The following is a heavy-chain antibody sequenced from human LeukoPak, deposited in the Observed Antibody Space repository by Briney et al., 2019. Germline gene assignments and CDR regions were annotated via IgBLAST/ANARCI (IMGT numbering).Heavy chain of an antibody. V-gene: IGHV3-49*04. D-gene: IGHD1-1*01. CDR2: IKTQVYGGTT. Sequence: PGQSLRLSCTTSGFTFGDFAMNWVRQAPGKGLEWVGFIKTQVYGGTTEYGASVKGRFTISRDDSRSIAYLQMNSLKTEDTAVYFCTRDHRDDWNPGYYFDYWGQGALVTVSS. CDR1: GFTFGDFA. J-gene: IGHJ4*02. CDR3: TRDHRDDWNPGYYFDY.